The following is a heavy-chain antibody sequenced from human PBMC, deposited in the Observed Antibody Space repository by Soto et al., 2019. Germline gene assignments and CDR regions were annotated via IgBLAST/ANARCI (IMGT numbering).Heavy chain of an antibody. Sequence: QVQLVQSGAEEKKPGASVKVSCKASGYTFTSYAMHWVRQAPGQRLEWMGWINAGNGNTKYSQKFQGRVTITRDTSASTAYMELSSLRSEDTAVYYCARDPGYCISTSCYPGGWFDPWGQGTLVTVSS. J-gene: IGHJ5*02. CDR1: GYTFTSYA. CDR3: ARDPGYCISTSCYPGGWFDP. CDR2: INAGNGNT. V-gene: IGHV1-3*05. D-gene: IGHD2-2*01.